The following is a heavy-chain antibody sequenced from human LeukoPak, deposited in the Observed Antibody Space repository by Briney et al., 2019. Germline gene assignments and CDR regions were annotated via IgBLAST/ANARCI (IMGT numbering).Heavy chain of an antibody. CDR2: ISAYNGNT. D-gene: IGHD2-15*01. J-gene: IGHJ4*02. CDR1: GYTFTNYG. Sequence: ASVKVSCKASGYTFTNYGISWVRQGPGQGLEWMGWISAYNGNTKYARNLQGRVTMTTDTSTSTAYMELRSLRSDDTAVYYCARDLFVVAFDYWGQGTLVTVSS. V-gene: IGHV1-18*01. CDR3: ARDLFVVAFDY.